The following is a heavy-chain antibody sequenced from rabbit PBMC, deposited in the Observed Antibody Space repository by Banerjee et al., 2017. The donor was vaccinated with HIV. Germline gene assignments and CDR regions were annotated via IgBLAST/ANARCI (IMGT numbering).Heavy chain of an antibody. J-gene: IGHJ2*01. V-gene: IGHV1S40*01. CDR3: AGDLMIRYADYDYALGAFDP. Sequence: QSLEESGGDLVKPGASLTLTCTASGFDLSNYYYMCWVRQAPGKGLEWIACIYPAYGRTDYATWVNGRFTISLDSAQNTVFLQMTSLTAADTATYFCAGDLMIRYADYDYALGAFDPWGPGTLVTVS. D-gene: IGHD6-1*01. CDR2: IYPAYGRT. CDR1: GFDLSNYYY.